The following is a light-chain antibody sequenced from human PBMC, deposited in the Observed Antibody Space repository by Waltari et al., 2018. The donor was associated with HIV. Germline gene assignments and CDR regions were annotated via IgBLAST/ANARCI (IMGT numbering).Light chain of an antibody. Sequence: QSVLTQPPSVSEAPRQRVTISCSGSSSNIGNNAVNWYQQVPGKAPQLLIDYDDLLSSGVSDRFSGSKSGTSASLAIRGLQSEDEAEYYCAAWDDYLNGYVFGSGTKVTVL. J-gene: IGLJ1*01. CDR2: YDD. V-gene: IGLV1-36*01. CDR1: SSNIGNNA. CDR3: AAWDDYLNGYV.